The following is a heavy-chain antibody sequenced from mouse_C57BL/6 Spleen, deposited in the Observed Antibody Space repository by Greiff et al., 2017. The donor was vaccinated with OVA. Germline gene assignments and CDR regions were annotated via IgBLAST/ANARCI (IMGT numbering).Heavy chain of an antibody. CDR2: ISGGGGNT. J-gene: IGHJ3*01. Sequence: EVQVVESGGGLVKPGGSLKLSCAASGFTFSSYTMSWVRQTPETRLEWVATISGGGGNTYYPDSVKGRFTISRDNAKNTLYLQMSSLRSEDTALYYCARHPLVGRWFAYWGQGTLVTVSA. CDR1: GFTFSSYT. CDR3: ARHPLVGRWFAY. V-gene: IGHV5-9*01.